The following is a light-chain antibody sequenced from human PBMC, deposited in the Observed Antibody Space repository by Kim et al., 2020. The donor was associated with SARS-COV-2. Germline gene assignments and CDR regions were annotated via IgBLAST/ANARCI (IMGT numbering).Light chain of an antibody. V-gene: IGLV9-49*01. CDR1: SGYSNYR. Sequence: TCTLSSGYSNYRVDWYQQGPGKGPRFVMRVGTGGIVGFKGDGIPGRFSVLGSGLNRYLTIENIQEEDESDYHCGADHGSGSNFVYVFGGGTQLTVL. CDR3: GADHGSGSNFVYV. J-gene: IGLJ2*01. CDR2: VGTGGIVG.